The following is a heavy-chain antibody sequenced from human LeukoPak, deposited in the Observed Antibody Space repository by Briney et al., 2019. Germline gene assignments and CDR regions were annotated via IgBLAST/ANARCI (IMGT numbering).Heavy chain of an antibody. CDR1: GFTFSSYA. J-gene: IGHJ4*02. CDR3: ARAAVAGRESLDY. V-gene: IGHV3-30*04. D-gene: IGHD6-19*01. Sequence: PGGSLRLSCAASGFTFSSYAMHWVRQAPGEGLEWVAVISYDGSNKYYADSVKGRFTISRDNSKNTLYLQMNSLRAEDTAVYYCARAAVAGRESLDYWGQGTLVTVSS. CDR2: ISYDGSNK.